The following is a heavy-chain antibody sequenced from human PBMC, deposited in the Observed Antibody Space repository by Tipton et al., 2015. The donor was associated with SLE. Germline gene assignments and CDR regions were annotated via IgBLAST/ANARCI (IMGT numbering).Heavy chain of an antibody. Sequence: QLVQSGGGVVQPGRSLRLSCAASGFTFSSYGMHWVRQAPGKGLEWVAVIWYDGSNKYYADSVKGRFTISRDNSKNTLYLQMNGLRAEDTAVYYCARSPVDYWNGYSAWGQGTLVAVSS. CDR2: IWYDGSNK. D-gene: IGHD3-3*01. CDR1: GFTFSSYG. CDR3: ARSPVDYWNGYSA. V-gene: IGHV3-33*01. J-gene: IGHJ4*02.